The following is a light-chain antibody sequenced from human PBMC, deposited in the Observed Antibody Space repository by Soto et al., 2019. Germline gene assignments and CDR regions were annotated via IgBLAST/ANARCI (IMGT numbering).Light chain of an antibody. CDR1: SSDVGNYNY. J-gene: IGLJ1*01. CDR2: EVS. CDR3: FSYTSSGTYV. Sequence: QSVLTQPASVSGSPGHSITISCTGTSSDVGNYNYDSWYQQHPGKAPKLMIYEVSNRPSGFSNRLSRSNSGNTASLTISGLQAEDETDYYCFSYTSSGTYVFGSGTKATVL. V-gene: IGLV2-14*01.